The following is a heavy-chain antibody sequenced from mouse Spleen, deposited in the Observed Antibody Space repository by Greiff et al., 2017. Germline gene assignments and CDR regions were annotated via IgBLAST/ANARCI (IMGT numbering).Heavy chain of an antibody. CDR3: ARHDYYGSSSFAY. CDR1: GFTFSSYA. CDR2: ISSGGGNT. D-gene: IGHD1-1*01. Sequence: EVQVVESGGGLVKLGGSLKLSCAASGFTFSSYAMSWVRQTPEKRLEWVATISSGGGNTYYPDSVKGRFTISRDNAKNTLYLQMSSLKSEDTAMYYCARHDYYGSSSFAYWGQGTLVTVSA. V-gene: IGHV5-9-3*01. J-gene: IGHJ3*01.